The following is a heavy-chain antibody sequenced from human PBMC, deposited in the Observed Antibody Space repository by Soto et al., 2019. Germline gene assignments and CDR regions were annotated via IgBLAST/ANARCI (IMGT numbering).Heavy chain of an antibody. D-gene: IGHD3-9*01. CDR1: GFTFSSYA. J-gene: IGHJ3*02. Sequence: LRLSCAASGFTFSSYAMSWVRQAPGKGLEWVSDISGSGGSTYYADSVKGRFTISRDNSKNSLYLQMNSLRAEDTAVYYCARDYPTDIFAFDIWGQGTMVTVSS. CDR3: ARDYPTDIFAFDI. CDR2: ISGSGGST. V-gene: IGHV3-23*01.